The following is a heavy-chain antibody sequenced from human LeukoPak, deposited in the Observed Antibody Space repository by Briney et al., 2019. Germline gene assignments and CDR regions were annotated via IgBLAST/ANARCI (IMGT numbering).Heavy chain of an antibody. D-gene: IGHD5-12*01. CDR3: AKDAIVATGYYYYGMDV. J-gene: IGHJ6*02. V-gene: IGHV3-23*01. Sequence: GSLRLSCAASGFTFSSYAMSWVRQAPGKGLEWVSAISGSGGSTYYADSVEGRFTISRDNSKNTLYLQMNSLRAEDTAVYYCAKDAIVATGYYYYGMDVWGQGTTVTVSS. CDR1: GFTFSSYA. CDR2: ISGSGGST.